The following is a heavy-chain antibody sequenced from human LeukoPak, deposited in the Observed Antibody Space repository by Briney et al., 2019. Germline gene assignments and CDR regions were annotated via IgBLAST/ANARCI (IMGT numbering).Heavy chain of an antibody. CDR2: ISGSGGST. Sequence: PGGSLRLSCAASGFTFSSYAMSWVRQAPGKGLEWVSAISGSGGSTYYADSVKGRFTISRDNSKNTLYLQMNSLRAEDTAVYYCAKEGYSSGRRAVRAHFDYWGQGTLVTVSS. D-gene: IGHD6-19*01. V-gene: IGHV3-23*01. CDR1: GFTFSSYA. CDR3: AKEGYSSGRRAVRAHFDY. J-gene: IGHJ4*02.